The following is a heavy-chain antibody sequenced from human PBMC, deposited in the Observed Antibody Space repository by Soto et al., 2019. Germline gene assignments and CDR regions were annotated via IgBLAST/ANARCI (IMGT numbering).Heavy chain of an antibody. CDR3: AKGGRQWLVTSDFNY. D-gene: IGHD6-19*01. Sequence: GGSLRLSCAASGFTISDYSRHWVRQAPGKGLEWVAVVSHEGRNTHYADSVKGRFTISRDSSKNTVSLEMTSLRAEDTAVYYCAKGGRQWLVTSDFNYWGQGALVTVSS. V-gene: IGHV3-30*18. CDR1: GFTISDYS. J-gene: IGHJ4*02. CDR2: VSHEGRNT.